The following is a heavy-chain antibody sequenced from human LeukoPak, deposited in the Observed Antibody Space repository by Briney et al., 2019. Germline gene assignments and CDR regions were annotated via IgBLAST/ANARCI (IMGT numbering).Heavy chain of an antibody. D-gene: IGHD4-17*01. J-gene: IGHJ4*02. Sequence: SQTLSLTCAISGDSVSTNSASWNWIRQSPSRGLQWLGRTYYKSTWYTEYAESMKGRITINPDTPKNQFSLQLNSVTPEDTAVYYCARDRSETIDYWGQGTLVTVSS. V-gene: IGHV6-1*01. CDR1: GDSVSTNSAS. CDR2: TYYKSTWYT. CDR3: ARDRSETIDY.